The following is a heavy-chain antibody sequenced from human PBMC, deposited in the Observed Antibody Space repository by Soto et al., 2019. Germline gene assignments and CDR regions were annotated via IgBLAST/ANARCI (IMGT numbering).Heavy chain of an antibody. CDR1: GFPFDDYA. Sequence: EVQLVESGGGLVQPGRSLRLSCAASGFPFDDYAMHWVRQAPGKGLEWVSGISWNSGSIGYADSVKGRFTISRDNAKNSLYLQMNSLRAEDTALYYCAKGYQLLSYYYYGMDVWGQGTTVTVSS. D-gene: IGHD2-2*01. CDR2: ISWNSGSI. CDR3: AKGYQLLSYYYYGMDV. J-gene: IGHJ6*02. V-gene: IGHV3-9*01.